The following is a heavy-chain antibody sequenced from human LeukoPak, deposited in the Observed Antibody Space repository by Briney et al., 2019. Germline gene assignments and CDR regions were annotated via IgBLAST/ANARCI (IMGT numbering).Heavy chain of an antibody. V-gene: IGHV4-34*01. CDR2: INHSGST. D-gene: IGHD3-3*01. CDR3: ARGLRYITIFGVSDAFDI. Sequence: PSETLSLTCAVYGGSFSGYYWSWIRHPPGKGLEWIGEINHSGSTNYNPSLKSRVTISVDTSKTQFSLKLSSVTDADTAVYYCARGLRYITIFGVSDAFDIWGQGTMVTVSS. CDR1: GGSFSGYY. J-gene: IGHJ3*02.